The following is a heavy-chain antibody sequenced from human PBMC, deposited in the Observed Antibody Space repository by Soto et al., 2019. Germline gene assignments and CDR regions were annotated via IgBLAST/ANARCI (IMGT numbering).Heavy chain of an antibody. V-gene: IGHV3-48*02. J-gene: IGHJ4*02. CDR2: ITDSSDTV. Sequence: AGSLRLSCVASGFSFSNYHMNWVRQAPGKGLEWISYITDSSDTVHYAESVRGRFTISRDNAESSLFLQMNSLRDEDTAVYFCARDFGHGYYLDYWGRGTLVTVSS. CDR1: GFSFSNYH. CDR3: ARDFGHGYYLDY. D-gene: IGHD3-3*01.